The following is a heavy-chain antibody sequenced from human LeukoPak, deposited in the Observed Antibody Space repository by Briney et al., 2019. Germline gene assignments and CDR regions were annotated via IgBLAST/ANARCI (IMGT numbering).Heavy chain of an antibody. CDR2: IYYSGST. V-gene: IGHV4-59*08. J-gene: IGHJ4*02. CDR1: GGSISSYY. D-gene: IGHD7-27*01. CDR3: ATSAAGVVVDF. Sequence: PSETLSLTCTVSGGSISSYYWSWIRQPPGKGLEWIGYIYYSGSTNYNPSLKSRVTISVDTSKNQFSLKLSSVTAADTAVYYCATSAAGVVVDFWGQGTLVTVSS.